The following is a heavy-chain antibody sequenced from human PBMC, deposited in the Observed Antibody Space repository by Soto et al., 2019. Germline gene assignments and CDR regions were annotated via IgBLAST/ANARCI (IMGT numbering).Heavy chain of an antibody. CDR3: ARTVRGVIVEYYYYYGMDV. Sequence: SETLSLTCTVSGGSISSSSYYWGWIRQPPGKGLEWIGSIYYSGSTYYNPSLKSRVTISVDTSKNQFSLKLSSVTAADTAVYYCARTVRGVIVEYYYYYGMDVWGQGTTVTVSS. J-gene: IGHJ6*02. V-gene: IGHV4-39*01. CDR2: IYYSGST. D-gene: IGHD3-10*01. CDR1: GGSISSSSYY.